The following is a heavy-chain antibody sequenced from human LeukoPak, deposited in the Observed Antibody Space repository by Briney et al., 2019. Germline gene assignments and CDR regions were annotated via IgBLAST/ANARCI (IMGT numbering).Heavy chain of an antibody. J-gene: IGHJ4*02. CDR1: GFTFSSYA. V-gene: IGHV3-23*01. D-gene: IGHD4-17*01. CDR3: ATGGSTVTTDFDY. Sequence: PGGSLRLSCAASGFTFSSYAMNWVRQAPGKGLEWVSGISGSGGSIFYADSVKGRFTISRDNSKNTVYLQMNSLSAEDTAVYHCATGGSTVTTDFDYWGQGTLVTVSS. CDR2: ISGSGGSI.